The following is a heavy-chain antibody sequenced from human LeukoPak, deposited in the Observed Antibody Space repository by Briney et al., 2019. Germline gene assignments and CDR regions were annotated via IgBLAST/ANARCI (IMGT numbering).Heavy chain of an antibody. V-gene: IGHV1-2*02. D-gene: IGHD3-22*01. CDR1: GYTFTGYY. CDR3: HTYYYDSSGYYFDY. J-gene: IGHJ4*02. CDR2: INPNSGGT. Sequence: ASVKVSCKASGYTFTGYYMHWVRQAPEQGLEWMGWINPNSGGTNYAQKFQGRVTMTRDTSISTAYMELSRLRSDDTAVYYCHTYYYDSSGYYFDYWGQGTLVTVSS.